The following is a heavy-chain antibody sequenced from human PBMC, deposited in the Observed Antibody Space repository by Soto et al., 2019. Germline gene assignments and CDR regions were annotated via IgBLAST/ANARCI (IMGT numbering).Heavy chain of an antibody. CDR1: GFTFSSYS. V-gene: IGHV3-21*01. CDR2: ISSSSSYI. J-gene: IGHJ6*02. D-gene: IGHD2-15*01. Sequence: VGSLRLSCAASGFTFSSYSMNWVRQAPGKGLEWVSSISSSSSYIYYADSVKGRFTISRDNAKNSLYLQMTSLRAEDTAVYYCAREGCSGASCTYGMDVWGQGTTLTVSS. CDR3: AREGCSGASCTYGMDV.